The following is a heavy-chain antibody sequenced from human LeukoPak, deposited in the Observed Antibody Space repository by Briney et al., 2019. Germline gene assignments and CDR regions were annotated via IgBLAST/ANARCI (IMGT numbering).Heavy chain of an antibody. CDR3: ARERGALAGEFDY. CDR2: LYSGGTT. V-gene: IGHV3-66*01. CDR1: GFPISSDY. J-gene: IGHJ4*02. D-gene: IGHD3-10*01. Sequence: GGSLRLSCAATGFPISSDYMSWVRQAPGKGLECVSVLYSGGTTYYADSVKGRFTISRDTSKNTLHLQMHSLRAEDTAVYYCARERGALAGEFDYWGQGTLVTVSS.